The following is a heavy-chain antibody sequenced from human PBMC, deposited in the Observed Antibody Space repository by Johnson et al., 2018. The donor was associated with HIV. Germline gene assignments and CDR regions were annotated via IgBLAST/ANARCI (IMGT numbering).Heavy chain of an antibody. CDR2: IRGSGGST. CDR1: GFTVSSNY. D-gene: IGHD3-16*01. CDR3: ARLRRQKGGGAFDV. J-gene: IGHJ3*01. Sequence: VQLVESGGGLIQPGGSLRLSCAASGFTVSSNYMSWVRQAPGKGLEWVSAIRGSGGSTYYADSVKGRFTISRDNSKNTLYLQMNSLRAEDTAVYYCARLRRQKGGGAFDVWGQGTLVTVSS. V-gene: IGHV3-53*01.